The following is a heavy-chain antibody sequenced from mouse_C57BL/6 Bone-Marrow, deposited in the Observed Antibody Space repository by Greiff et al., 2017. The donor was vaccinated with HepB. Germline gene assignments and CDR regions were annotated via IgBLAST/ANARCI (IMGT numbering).Heavy chain of an antibody. V-gene: IGHV1-82*01. CDR2: IYPGDGDT. D-gene: IGHD1-1*01. CDR1: GYAFSSSW. Sequence: QVQLQQSGPELVKPGASVKISCKASGYAFSSSWMNWVKQRPGKGLEWIGRIYPGDGDTNYNGKFKGKATMTADKSSSPAYMQHSSLTSEDSAVCFCARGGFYANWGQGTTLTVSS. CDR3: ARGGFYAN. J-gene: IGHJ2*01.